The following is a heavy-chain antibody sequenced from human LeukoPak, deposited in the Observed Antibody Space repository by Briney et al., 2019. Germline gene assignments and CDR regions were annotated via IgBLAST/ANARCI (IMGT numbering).Heavy chain of an antibody. V-gene: IGHV3-15*01. CDR1: GFTFSNAW. J-gene: IGHJ3*02. CDR3: ARDSKIVVVPAAIHPDAFDI. Sequence: GGSLRLSCAASGFTFSNAWMSWVRQAPGKGLEWVGRIKSKTDGGTTDYAAPVKGRFTISRDDSKNTLYLQMNSLRAEDTAVYYCARDSKIVVVPAAIHPDAFDIWGQGTMVTVSS. D-gene: IGHD2-2*01. CDR2: IKSKTDGGTT.